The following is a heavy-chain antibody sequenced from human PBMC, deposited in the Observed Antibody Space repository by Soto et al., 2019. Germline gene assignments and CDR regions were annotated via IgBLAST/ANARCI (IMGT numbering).Heavy chain of an antibody. J-gene: IGHJ6*02. CDR1: GDSLGNYY. D-gene: IGHD3-9*01. CDR3: ARADYEILTGSYAMDV. V-gene: IGHV4-4*07. CDR2: VSSSGNT. Sequence: SETLSLTCTLSGDSLGNYYWFWIRQPVGKGLEWIGRVSSSGNTNANPTLNSRATMSIDTSKNQFSLRLRSVTAADTAVYYWARADYEILTGSYAMDVWGQGTTVTVPS.